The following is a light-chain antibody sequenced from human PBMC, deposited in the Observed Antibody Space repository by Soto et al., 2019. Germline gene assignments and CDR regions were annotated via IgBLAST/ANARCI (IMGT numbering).Light chain of an antibody. CDR2: GAS. CDR3: QQYSNWPPGT. Sequence: EIVMTQSPATLSVSPGGRATLSCRASQSISDTLAWYQQKPGQAPRLLIYGASARATGFPARFSGSGSGTDFTLTISSLQSEDFAVYYCQQYSNWPPGTFGQGTKVDIK. J-gene: IGKJ1*01. CDR1: QSISDT. V-gene: IGKV3-15*01.